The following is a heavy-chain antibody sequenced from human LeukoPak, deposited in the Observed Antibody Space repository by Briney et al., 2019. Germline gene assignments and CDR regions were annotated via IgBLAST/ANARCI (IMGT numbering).Heavy chain of an antibody. CDR2: INHSGST. V-gene: IGHV4-34*01. Sequence: SETLSLTCAVYGGSFSGYYWSWIRQPPGKGLEWIGAINHSGSTNYNPSLKSRVTISVDTSKNQFSLKLSSVTAADTAVYYCAREGAYYDFWSRMDVWGQGTTVTVSS. CDR3: AREGAYYDFWSRMDV. J-gene: IGHJ6*02. CDR1: GGSFSGYY. D-gene: IGHD3-3*01.